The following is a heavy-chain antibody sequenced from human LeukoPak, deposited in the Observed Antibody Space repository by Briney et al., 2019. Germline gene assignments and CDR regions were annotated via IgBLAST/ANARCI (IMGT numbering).Heavy chain of an antibody. V-gene: IGHV3-23*01. CDR3: AKVRSSTSFLPGGGDAFDI. Sequence: GGSLRLSCAASGFTVSSNYMSWVRQAPGKGLEWVSAVSGSGGSTYYADSVKGRFTISRDNSKNTLYLQMNSLRAEDTAVYYCAKVRSSTSFLPGGGDAFDIWGQGTMVTVSS. CDR2: VSGSGGST. D-gene: IGHD2-2*01. CDR1: GFTVSSNY. J-gene: IGHJ3*02.